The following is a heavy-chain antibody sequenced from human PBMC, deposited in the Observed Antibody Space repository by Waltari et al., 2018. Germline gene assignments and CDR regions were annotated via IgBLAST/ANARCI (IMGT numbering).Heavy chain of an antibody. CDR3: ARTTTFKSLDY. Sequence: EVQLVQSGAEVTKPGATVKISCKASGYTFTDYYMHWVQQAPGKGLEWMGRVDPADDKTIYAEKFQGRVTINADTSTDTVYMELSSLRSEDTAVYYCARTTTFKSLDYWGQGTLVTVSS. D-gene: IGHD3-16*01. CDR2: VDPADDKT. V-gene: IGHV1-69-2*01. CDR1: GYTFTDYY. J-gene: IGHJ4*02.